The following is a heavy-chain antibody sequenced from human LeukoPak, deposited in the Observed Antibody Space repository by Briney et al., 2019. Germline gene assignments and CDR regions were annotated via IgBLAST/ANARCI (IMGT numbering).Heavy chain of an antibody. CDR1: GGSISSGGYY. Sequence: SETLSLTCTVSGGSISSGGYYWSWIRQPPGKGLEWIGYIYHSGSTYYNPSLKSRVTISVDRSKNQFSLKLSSVTAADTAVYYCARAIMCGALVFDCYYFDYWGQGTLVTVSS. CDR3: ARAIMCGALVFDCYYFDY. D-gene: IGHD3-16*01. CDR2: IYHSGST. J-gene: IGHJ4*02. V-gene: IGHV4-30-2*01.